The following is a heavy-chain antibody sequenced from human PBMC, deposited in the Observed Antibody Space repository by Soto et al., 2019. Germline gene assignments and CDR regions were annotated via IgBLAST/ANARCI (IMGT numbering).Heavy chain of an antibody. D-gene: IGHD6-6*01. CDR2: IIPILGIA. CDR3: ARDLGARHSDY. V-gene: IGHV1-69*08. J-gene: IGHJ4*02. CDR1: GGTFSSYT. Sequence: QVQLVQSGAEVKKPGSSVKVSCKASGGTFSSYTISWVRQAPGQGLEWMGRIIPILGIANYAQKFQGRVTITADKSTSTGYMELSSLRSEDTAVYYCARDLGARHSDYWGQGTLVTVSS.